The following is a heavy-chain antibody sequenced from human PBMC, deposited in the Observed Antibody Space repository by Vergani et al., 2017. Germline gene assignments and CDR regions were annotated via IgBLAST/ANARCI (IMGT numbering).Heavy chain of an antibody. V-gene: IGHV3-23*04. D-gene: IGHD2-15*01. CDR2: ISGSGGST. CDR3: AKGASGGGEVVDY. J-gene: IGHJ4*02. Sequence: EVQLVESGGGLVQPGGSLRLSCAASGFTVSSNYMSWVRQAPGKGLEWVSVISGSGGSTYYADSVKGRFTISRDNSKNTLYLQMNSLRAEDTAVYYCAKGASGGGEVVDYWGQGTLVTVSS. CDR1: GFTVSSNY.